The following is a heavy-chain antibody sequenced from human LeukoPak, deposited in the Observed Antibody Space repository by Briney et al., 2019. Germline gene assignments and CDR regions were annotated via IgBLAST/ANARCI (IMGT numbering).Heavy chain of an antibody. CDR1: RSTFSTYP. Sequence: PGESVRLSCSASRSTFSTYPMTWLRPAPGQGLEWVSAISGNSVTIYYADSVKGRFTISRDNSKNTLYLQMYSLRAEDTAVYYCAKILSGTYSFDLWGQGTLVTVSS. CDR3: AKILSGTYSFDL. D-gene: IGHD1-26*01. V-gene: IGHV3-23*01. CDR2: ISGNSVTI. J-gene: IGHJ4*02.